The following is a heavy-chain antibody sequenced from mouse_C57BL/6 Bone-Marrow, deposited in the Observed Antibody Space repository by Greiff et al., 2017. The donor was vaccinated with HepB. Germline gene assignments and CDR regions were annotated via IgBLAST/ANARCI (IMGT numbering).Heavy chain of an antibody. V-gene: IGHV14-4*01. CDR2: IDPENGDT. CDR1: GFNIKDDY. J-gene: IGHJ2*01. Sequence: VQLQHSGAELVRPGASVKLSCTASGFNIKDDYMHWVKQRPEQGLEWIGWIDPENGDTEYASKFQGKATITADTSSNTAYLQLSSLTSEDTAVYYCTRDYYYGSSLDYWGQGTTLTVSS. CDR3: TRDYYYGSSLDY. D-gene: IGHD1-1*01.